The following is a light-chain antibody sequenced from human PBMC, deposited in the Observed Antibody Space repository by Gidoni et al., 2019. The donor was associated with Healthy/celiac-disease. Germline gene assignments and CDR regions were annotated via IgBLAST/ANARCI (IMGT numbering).Light chain of an antibody. V-gene: IGKV1-39*01. J-gene: IGKJ4*01. CDR1: QSISSY. CDR2: AAS. CDR3: QQSYSTPLT. Sequence: DIKMTQPPSSLSASVGDRVTITCRASQSISSYLNWYQQKPGKAPKLLIYAASSLQSGVPSRFSGSGSGTDFTLTISSLQPDDFATYYCQQSYSTPLTFGGGTKVEIK.